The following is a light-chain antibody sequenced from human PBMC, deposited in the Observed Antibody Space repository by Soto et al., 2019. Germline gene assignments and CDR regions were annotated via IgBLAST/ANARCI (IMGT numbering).Light chain of an antibody. CDR2: YVI. Sequence: QSALTQPPSVSGSPGQSVTISCTGTSSDFGIYNGVSWYQQPPGTAPKLMIYYVINRPSGVPDRFSGSKSGNTASLTISGLQAEDEADYYCSSYTTSSTYVFGTGTQLTVL. J-gene: IGLJ7*01. V-gene: IGLV2-18*02. CDR1: SSDFGIYNG. CDR3: SSYTTSSTYV.